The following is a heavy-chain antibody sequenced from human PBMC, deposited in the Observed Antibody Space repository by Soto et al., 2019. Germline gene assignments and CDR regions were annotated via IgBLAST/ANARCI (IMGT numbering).Heavy chain of an antibody. J-gene: IGHJ5*02. CDR2: ISPGSGNI. CDR3: VRDLMYTSSPDSWFDP. D-gene: IGHD2-2*01. Sequence: ASVKVSCKTSGYTFVSYGINWVRQAPGQGLEWMGWISPGSGNIIYAQKFQGRVTLTTDTSTSTVFMDLRSLGFDDTAVYYCVRDLMYTSSPDSWFDPWRQGTLVTVSS. V-gene: IGHV1-18*01. CDR1: GYTFVSYG.